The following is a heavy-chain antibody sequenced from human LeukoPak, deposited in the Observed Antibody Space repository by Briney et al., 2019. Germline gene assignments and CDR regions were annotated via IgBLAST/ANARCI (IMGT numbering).Heavy chain of an antibody. D-gene: IGHD1-14*01. Sequence: GGSLRLSCAASGFTFNTYTMNWVRQAPGQGLERVSYISGNSGIIDYADSVRGRFTMCRDNAKISLYLKMNSLRAEDTAVYYCARDCTGAGLDYWGQGTLVTVSS. V-gene: IGHV3-48*01. CDR3: ARDCTGAGLDY. J-gene: IGHJ4*02. CDR1: GFTFNTYT. CDR2: ISGNSGII.